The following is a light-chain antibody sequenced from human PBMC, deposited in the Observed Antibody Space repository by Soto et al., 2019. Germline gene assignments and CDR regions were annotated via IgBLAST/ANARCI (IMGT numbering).Light chain of an antibody. CDR3: GQFVSTPPRT. CDR1: QSVSSY. J-gene: IGKJ1*01. CDR2: GVS. V-gene: IGKV3-20*01. Sequence: EIVVTQSPATLSLSPGERATLSCRASQSVSSYLDWYQQKPGQAPRLLIYGVSNRATGIPDRFSGSGSGTDFILTISRLEPEDFALYYCGQFVSTPPRTFGQGTKVEI.